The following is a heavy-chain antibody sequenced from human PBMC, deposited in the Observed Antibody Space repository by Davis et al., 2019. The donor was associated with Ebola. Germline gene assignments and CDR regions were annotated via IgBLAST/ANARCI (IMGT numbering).Heavy chain of an antibody. CDR1: GFTFTYYG. Sequence: GESLKISCAASGFTFTYYGMHWVRQAPGKGLEWVALISYDGSNKYYADSVKGRFTISRDNSKNTLYLQMSSLRAEDTAVYYCARGFCSSTSCYGNWFDPWGRGTLVTVSS. D-gene: IGHD2-2*01. CDR2: ISYDGSNK. J-gene: IGHJ5*02. V-gene: IGHV3-30*03. CDR3: ARGFCSSTSCYGNWFDP.